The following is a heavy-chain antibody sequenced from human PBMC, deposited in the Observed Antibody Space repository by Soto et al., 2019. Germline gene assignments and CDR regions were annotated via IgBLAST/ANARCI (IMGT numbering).Heavy chain of an antibody. CDR1: GFSFRTYG. CDR2: ISPK. CDR3: ARDDAFANENAFDL. Sequence: QVQLVESGGGLVQPGTSLRLSCAVSGFSFRTYGFHWVRQPPGKGLQWVAVISPKGHSDSVEGRFTISRDNSKDTSYLQMHNLRAEDTAVYYCARDDAFANENAFDLWGQGTMVTVSS. J-gene: IGHJ3*01. D-gene: IGHD1-1*01. V-gene: IGHV3-33*01.